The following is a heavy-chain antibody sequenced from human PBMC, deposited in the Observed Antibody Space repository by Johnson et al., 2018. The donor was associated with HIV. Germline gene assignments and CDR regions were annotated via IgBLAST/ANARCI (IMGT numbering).Heavy chain of an antibody. CDR1: GFTFSSYG. CDR2: IWYDGSNK. Sequence: QVQLVESGGGVVQPGRSLRLSCAASGFTFSSYGMHWVRQAPGKGLEWVAVIWYDGSNKNYADSVKGRFTISRDNSKNTLYLQMNSLRAEDTAVYYCTTSSANTKSTLYLLMTSLRAEETAVYSCATSTSSDAFDIWGQGTMVTVSS. J-gene: IGHJ3*02. CDR3: TTSSANTKSTLYLLMTSLRAEETAVYSCATSTSSDAFDI. D-gene: IGHD3-16*02. V-gene: IGHV3-33*01.